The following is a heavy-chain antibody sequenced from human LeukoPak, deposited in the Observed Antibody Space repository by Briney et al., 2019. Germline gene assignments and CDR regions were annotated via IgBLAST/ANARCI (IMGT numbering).Heavy chain of an antibody. CDR3: ARAISRYFDWSRNPDAFDI. CDR1: GGSISSGSYY. V-gene: IGHV4-61*02. CDR2: IYTSGST. Sequence: SETLSLTCTVSGGSISSGSYYWSWIRQPAGKGLERIGRIYTSGSTNYNPSLKSRVTISVDTSKNQFSLKLSSATAADTAVYYCARAISRYFDWSRNPDAFDIWGQGTMVTVSS. D-gene: IGHD3-9*01. J-gene: IGHJ3*02.